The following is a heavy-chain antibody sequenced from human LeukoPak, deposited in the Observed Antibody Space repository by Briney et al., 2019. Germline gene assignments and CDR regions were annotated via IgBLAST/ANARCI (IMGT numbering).Heavy chain of an antibody. CDR1: GFTFSSYW. J-gene: IGHJ4*02. CDR3: ASLEGAHNWGSGEDY. CDR2: IKQDGSEK. D-gene: IGHD7-27*01. Sequence: GGSLRLSCAASGFTFSSYWMSWVRQAPGKGLEWVANIKQDGSEKYYVDSVKGRFTISRDNAKNSLYLQMNSLRAEDTAVYYCASLEGAHNWGSGEDYWGQGTLVTVSS. V-gene: IGHV3-7*01.